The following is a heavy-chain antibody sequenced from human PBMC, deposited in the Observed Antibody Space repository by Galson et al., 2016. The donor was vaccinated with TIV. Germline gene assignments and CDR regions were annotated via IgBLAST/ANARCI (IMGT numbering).Heavy chain of an antibody. J-gene: IGHJ6*02. CDR3: ARGDWDSDYYYLLDV. D-gene: IGHD1/OR15-1a*01. V-gene: IGHV1-18*01. CDR2: RSGDNGNT. CDR1: GFNFSSYD. Sequence: SVKVSCKASGFNFSSYDVTWVRQAPGQGLEWMGWRSGDNGNTNYPHNLQGRVTMTIDTSTNTAYMELRNLRSDDTAVYYCARGDWDSDYYYLLDVWGQGTTVSVS.